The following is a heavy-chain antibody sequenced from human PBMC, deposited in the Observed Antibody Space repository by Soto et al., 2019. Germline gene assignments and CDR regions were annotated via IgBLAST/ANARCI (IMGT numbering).Heavy chain of an antibody. CDR2: IDPSDSYT. D-gene: IGHD6-13*01. CDR3: ARQRIEAAFDAFDI. Sequence: PGESLKISCKGSGYSFTSYWIGWVRQMPGKGLEWMGRIDPSDSYTNYSPSFQGHVSISIDKSTNTAYLQWSSLKASDTAMYYCARQRIEAAFDAFDIWGQGTMVTVSS. V-gene: IGHV5-10-1*01. J-gene: IGHJ3*02. CDR1: GYSFTSYW.